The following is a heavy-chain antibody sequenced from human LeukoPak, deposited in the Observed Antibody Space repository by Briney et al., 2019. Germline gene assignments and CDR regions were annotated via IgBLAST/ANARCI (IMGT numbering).Heavy chain of an antibody. V-gene: IGHV1-69*05. CDR3: ASIAAAGFWFDP. CDR2: IIPIFGTA. J-gene: IGHJ5*02. CDR1: GGTFSSYA. Sequence: ASVKVSCKASGGTFSSYAISWVRQAPGQGLEWMGGIIPIFGTANYAQKFQGRVTITTDESTSTAYMELSSLRSEDTAVYYCASIAAAGFWFDPWGQGTLVTVSS. D-gene: IGHD6-13*01.